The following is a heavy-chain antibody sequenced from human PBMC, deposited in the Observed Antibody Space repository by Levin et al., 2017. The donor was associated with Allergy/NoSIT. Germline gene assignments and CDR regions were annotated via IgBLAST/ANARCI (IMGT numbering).Heavy chain of an antibody. CDR2: INQDGGHT. CDR3: TRENSNWPS. Sequence: PGESLKISCAVSGFTFSDSWMNWVRRVPGKGPEWVSRINQDGGHTRYADSVRGRFTVSRDNARSMLFLQMHGLRAEDTAVYYCTRENSNWPSWGQGSLVTVSS. CDR1: GFTFSDSW. D-gene: IGHD7-27*01. J-gene: IGHJ4*02. V-gene: IGHV3-74*01.